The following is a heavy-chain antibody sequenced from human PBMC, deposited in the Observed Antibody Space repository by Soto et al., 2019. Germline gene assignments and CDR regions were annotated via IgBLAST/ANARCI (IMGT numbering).Heavy chain of an antibody. J-gene: IGHJ6*02. V-gene: IGHV1-3*01. Sequence: ASVKVSCKASGYTFTSYAMHWVRQAPGQRLEWMGWINAGNGNTKYSQKFQGRVTITRDTSASTAYMELSSLRSEDTAVYYCAREKVNSRLQVAYYYYYGMDVWGQGTTVTSP. D-gene: IGHD4-4*01. CDR3: AREKVNSRLQVAYYYYYGMDV. CDR1: GYTFTSYA. CDR2: INAGNGNT.